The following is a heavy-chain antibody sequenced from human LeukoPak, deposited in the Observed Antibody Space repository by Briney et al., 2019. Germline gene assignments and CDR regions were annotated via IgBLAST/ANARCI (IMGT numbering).Heavy chain of an antibody. J-gene: IGHJ3*02. Sequence: SVKVSCKASGFTFTSSAVQWVRQARGQRLEWIGWIVVGSGNTNYAQKFQEGVTITRDMSTSTAYMELSSLRSEDTAVYYCAAGYYDILTGYYTTYAFDIWGQGTMVTVSS. CDR1: GFTFTSSA. D-gene: IGHD3-9*01. CDR3: AAGYYDILTGYYTTYAFDI. V-gene: IGHV1-58*01. CDR2: IVVGSGNT.